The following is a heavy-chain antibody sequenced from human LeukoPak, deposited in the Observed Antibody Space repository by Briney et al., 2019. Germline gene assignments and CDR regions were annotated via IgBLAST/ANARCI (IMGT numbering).Heavy chain of an antibody. J-gene: IGHJ4*02. CDR3: ARDSVVLYYFDY. V-gene: IGHV4-59*12. D-gene: IGHD2-15*01. Sequence: SETLSLTSTVSGDSISGFYWSWIRQLPGKGLECIGYIYYSGSTNYNPSLKSRVTMSVDTSKNQFSLKLSSVTAADTAVYYFARDSVVLYYFDYWGQGTLVTVSS. CDR1: GDSISGFY. CDR2: IYYSGST.